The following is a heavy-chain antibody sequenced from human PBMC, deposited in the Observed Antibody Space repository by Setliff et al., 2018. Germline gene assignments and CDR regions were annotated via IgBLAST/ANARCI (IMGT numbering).Heavy chain of an antibody. J-gene: IGHJ6*03. CDR3: ARMSGFLYMDV. CDR2: IYTDGST. CDR1: GDSISRAKYY. Sequence: LSLTCTVSGDSISRAKYYWSWIRQSAGKGLECLGRIYTDGSTKYNPSLNSRVTLLIDTAKNQISLRLSSVTAADTAVYYCARMSGFLYMDVWGKGTTVTVSS. D-gene: IGHD3-3*01. V-gene: IGHV4-61*02.